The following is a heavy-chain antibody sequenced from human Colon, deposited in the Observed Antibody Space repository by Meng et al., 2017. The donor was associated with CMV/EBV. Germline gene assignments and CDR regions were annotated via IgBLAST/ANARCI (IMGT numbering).Heavy chain of an antibody. V-gene: IGHV3-21*01. CDR2: ISSSSSYI. CDR3: AREEQGGDPLAVDY. J-gene: IGHJ4*02. Sequence: ASGFTFSSYSMNWVRQAAGKGLEWVSSISSSSSYIYYADSVKGRFTISRDNAKNSLYLQMNSLRAEDTAVYYCAREEQGGDPLAVDYWGQGTLVTVSS. D-gene: IGHD2-21*01. CDR1: GFTFSSYS.